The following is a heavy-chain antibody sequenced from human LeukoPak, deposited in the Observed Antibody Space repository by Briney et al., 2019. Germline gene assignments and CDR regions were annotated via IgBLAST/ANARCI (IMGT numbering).Heavy chain of an antibody. CDR1: GFTFSRYW. CDR2: INTDGTYT. CDR3: AADLSDYADS. J-gene: IGHJ4*02. V-gene: IGHV3-74*01. Sequence: GGSLRLSCAASGFTFSRYWMHWVRQAPGKGLVWVSRINTDGTYTSNADSVKGRFTISRDNAKNTLYLQMNSLRVEDTAVYYCAADLSDYADSWGQGTLVTVSS.